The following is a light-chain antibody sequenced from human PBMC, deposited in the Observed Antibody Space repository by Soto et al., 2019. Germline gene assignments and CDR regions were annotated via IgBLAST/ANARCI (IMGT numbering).Light chain of an antibody. V-gene: IGKV1-5*01. CDR2: DAS. J-gene: IGKJ2*02. Sequence: DIQMTQSPSTLSASVGDRVTITCRASQSISSWLAWYQQKPGKAPKLLIYDASSLESGVPSRFSGSGSGTEFTLTISSLQPDDFATYYCQQYNSYSRLWTFGQGTKLEIK. CDR1: QSISSW. CDR3: QQYNSYSRLWT.